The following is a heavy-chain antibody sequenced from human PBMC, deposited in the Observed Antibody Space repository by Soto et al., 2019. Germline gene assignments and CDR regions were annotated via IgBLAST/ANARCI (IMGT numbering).Heavy chain of an antibody. Sequence: QAQVVQSGAEVRKPGSSVKLSCKASEGTFNSYAIAWVRQAPGQGLEWMGGIIPYYNTLNYAQKFQDRVTMPADDSTNTVYMALSSLRSDDTAVYFCASGASRWYPYFFDSRAQGTLVTVSS. D-gene: IGHD6-13*01. J-gene: IGHJ4*02. V-gene: IGHV1-69*01. CDR3: ASGASRWYPYFFDS. CDR1: EGTFNSYA. CDR2: IIPYYNTL.